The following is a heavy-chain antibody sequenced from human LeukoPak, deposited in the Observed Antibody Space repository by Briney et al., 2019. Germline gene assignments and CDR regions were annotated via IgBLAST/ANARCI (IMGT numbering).Heavy chain of an antibody. D-gene: IGHD1-14*01. CDR1: GFTFSSYA. CDR3: ARSPAGANYYLDV. V-gene: IGHV3-23*01. Sequence: GGSLRLSCAASGFTFSSYAMSWVRQAPGKGLEWVSAISGSGGSTYYADSVKGRFTISRDNAKNSLYLQMNSLRAEDTAVYYCARSPAGANYYLDVWGKGTTVTISS. CDR2: ISGSGGST. J-gene: IGHJ6*03.